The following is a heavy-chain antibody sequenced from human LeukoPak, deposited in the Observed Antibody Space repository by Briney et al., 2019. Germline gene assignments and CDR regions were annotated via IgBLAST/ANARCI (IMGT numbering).Heavy chain of an antibody. V-gene: IGHV3-13*01. J-gene: IGHJ6*02. CDR3: ARGDYYCSGMDV. CDR1: GFTISNYD. Sequence: PGGSLRLSCAASGFTISNYDMHWVRQKPGKGLEWVSTIHTAGDTYYPDSVKGRFAISRENAKNSLSLQMNSLRAGDTAVYYCARGDYYCSGMDVWGQGTTVTVSS. D-gene: IGHD2-21*01. CDR2: IHTAGDT.